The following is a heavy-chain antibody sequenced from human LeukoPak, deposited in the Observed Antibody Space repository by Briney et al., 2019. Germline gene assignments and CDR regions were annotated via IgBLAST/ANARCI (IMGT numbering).Heavy chain of an antibody. D-gene: IGHD3-22*01. CDR2: IYTSGST. CDR3: ATGPVSGYYYFDY. V-gene: IGHV4-4*07. J-gene: IGHJ4*02. Sequence: PSETLSLTCTVSGYSISSSYYWSWIRQPAGKGLEWIGRIYTSGSTNYSPSLKSRVTMSVDTSKNQFSLKLSSVTAADTAVYYCATGPVSGYYYFDYWGQGTLVTVSS. CDR1: GYSISSSYY.